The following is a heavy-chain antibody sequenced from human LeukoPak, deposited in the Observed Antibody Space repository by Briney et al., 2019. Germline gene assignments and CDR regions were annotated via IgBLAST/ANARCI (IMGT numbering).Heavy chain of an antibody. J-gene: IGHJ4*02. Sequence: SETLSLTCTVPGGSINSYYWSWIRQPPGKGLEWIGYIYHRGSTNYNPSLKSRVTMSVDKSKNQFSLKLSSVTAADTAVYYCASAEPRGIIWYPYWGQGTLVTVSS. CDR1: GGSINSYY. V-gene: IGHV4-59*12. CDR2: IYHRGST. CDR3: ASAEPRGIIWYPY. D-gene: IGHD6-13*01.